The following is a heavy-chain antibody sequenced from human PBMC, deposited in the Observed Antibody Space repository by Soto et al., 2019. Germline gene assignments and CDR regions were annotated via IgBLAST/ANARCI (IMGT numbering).Heavy chain of an antibody. Sequence: GSLRLSCAASGFTFSSYRMHWVRQAPGKGLEWVAVIWYDGSNKYYADSVKGRFTISRDNSKNTLHLQMNSLRAEDTAVYYCARNLALPDSGSYYYYYYGMDVWGQGTTVTVSS. J-gene: IGHJ6*02. D-gene: IGHD1-26*01. CDR2: IWYDGSNK. CDR1: GFTFSSYR. CDR3: ARNLALPDSGSYYYYYYGMDV. V-gene: IGHV3-33*01.